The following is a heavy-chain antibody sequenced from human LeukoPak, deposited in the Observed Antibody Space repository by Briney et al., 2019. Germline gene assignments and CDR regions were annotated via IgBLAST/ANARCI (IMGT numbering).Heavy chain of an antibody. V-gene: IGHV4-38-2*01. CDR1: GYSISRGYY. Sequence: SETLSLTCGVSGYSISRGYYWAWIRQPPGKGLEWIGTIYHSGSTYYSPSLGSRVTISVYTSKNEFSLNLKSVTAADTAVYYCARAGWIITSGIDYWGQGALVTVSS. CDR2: IYHSGST. CDR3: ARAGWIITSGIDY. D-gene: IGHD3-10*01. J-gene: IGHJ4*02.